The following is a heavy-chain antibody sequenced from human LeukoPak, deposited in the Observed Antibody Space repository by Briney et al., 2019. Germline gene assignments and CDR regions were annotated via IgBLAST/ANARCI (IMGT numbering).Heavy chain of an antibody. CDR1: GFTFGDYA. J-gene: IGHJ4*02. V-gene: IGHV3-49*03. CDR3: TREEEVGIYFNFDY. D-gene: IGHD1-26*01. CDR2: IRSKAYGGTT. Sequence: PGRSLRLSCTASGFTFGDYAMSWFRQAPGKGLEWVGFIRSKAYGGTTEYAASVKGRFTISRDDSKSLAYLQMNSLKTEDTAVYYCTREEEVGIYFNFDYWGQGTLVTVSS.